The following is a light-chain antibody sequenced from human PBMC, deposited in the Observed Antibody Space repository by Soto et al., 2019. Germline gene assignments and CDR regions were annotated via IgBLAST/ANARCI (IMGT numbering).Light chain of an antibody. CDR3: LQDYNYPYT. V-gene: IGKV1-6*01. Sequence: AIQVTQSPSSLSASVGDRVTITCRASQGIRNDVGWYQQKPGKAPKLLIYAVSYLQSGVPSRFSGSGSGTDFTLTISSLQPEDSATYYCLQDYNYPYTCGQGTKLEIK. CDR1: QGIRND. CDR2: AVS. J-gene: IGKJ2*01.